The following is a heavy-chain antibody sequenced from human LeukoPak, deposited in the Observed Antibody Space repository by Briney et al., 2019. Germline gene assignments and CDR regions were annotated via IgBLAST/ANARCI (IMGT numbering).Heavy chain of an antibody. D-gene: IGHD2-21*01. CDR3: AKDRLLPTFWFDP. V-gene: IGHV3-23*01. Sequence: GGSLRLSCAASGFTFSSHGMNWVRQAPGKGLEWVSGISPSGDILYYADSVKGQFTISRDNSKNTVSLQMNSLRAEDTAVYYCAKDRLLPTFWFDPWGQGTLVTVSS. CDR1: GFTFSSHG. CDR2: ISPSGDIL. J-gene: IGHJ5*02.